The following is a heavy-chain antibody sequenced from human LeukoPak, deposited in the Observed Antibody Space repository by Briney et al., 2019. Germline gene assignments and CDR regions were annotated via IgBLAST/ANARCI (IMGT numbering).Heavy chain of an antibody. CDR1: GFTFSSYE. V-gene: IGHV3-48*03. J-gene: IGHJ4*02. CDR3: ARVLPHSDPLDY. Sequence: GGSLRLSCAASGFTFSSYEMNWVRQAPGRGLEWVSFISRSGTTIYYADSVKGRFTTSRDNAKNSLYLQMNSLRAEDTAVYYCARVLPHSDPLDYWGQGTLVTVSS. CDR2: ISRSGTTI. D-gene: IGHD2-15*01.